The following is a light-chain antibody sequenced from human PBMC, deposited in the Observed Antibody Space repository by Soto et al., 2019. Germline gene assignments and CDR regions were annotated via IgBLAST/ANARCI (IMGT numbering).Light chain of an antibody. J-gene: IGKJ4*01. Sequence: EIVLTQSPGTLSLSPGERATLSCRASQSISSNYIAWYQQKPDQPPRLLIYGSSSRATGLPDRFSGSGSGTDFTLTISSLQPEDFAVYYCQQYGTSPLTFGGGTKVEIK. CDR1: QSISSNY. CDR3: QQYGTSPLT. CDR2: GSS. V-gene: IGKV3-20*01.